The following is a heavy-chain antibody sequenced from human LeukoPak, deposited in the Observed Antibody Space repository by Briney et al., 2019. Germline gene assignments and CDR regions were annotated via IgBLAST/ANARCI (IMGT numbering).Heavy chain of an antibody. CDR1: GGSISSSSYY. V-gene: IGHV4-39*01. CDR2: IYYSGST. J-gene: IGHJ4*02. D-gene: IGHD2-2*02. Sequence: SETLSLTCTVSGGSISSSSYYWGWIRQPPGKGLEWIGSIYYSGSTYYIPSLKSRVTISVDTSKDQFSLKLSSVTAADTAVYYCARVGEVPAAIGYFDYWGQGTLVTVSS. CDR3: ARVGEVPAAIGYFDY.